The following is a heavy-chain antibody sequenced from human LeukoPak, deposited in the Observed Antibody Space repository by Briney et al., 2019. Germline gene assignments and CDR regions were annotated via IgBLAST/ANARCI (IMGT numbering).Heavy chain of an antibody. CDR1: GGCISSGSYY. V-gene: IGHV4-61*02. D-gene: IGHD2-2*01. CDR3: ARGQPRYQYAMDV. Sequence: SQTLSLTCTVCGGCISSGSYYWSWIRQPAGKGLEWIGRMYISGTTNYNPTLKSRVTISVDTSKNQFSLKVSSVTAADTAVYYCARGQPRYQYAMDVWGQGTTVTVSS. CDR2: MYISGTT. J-gene: IGHJ6*02.